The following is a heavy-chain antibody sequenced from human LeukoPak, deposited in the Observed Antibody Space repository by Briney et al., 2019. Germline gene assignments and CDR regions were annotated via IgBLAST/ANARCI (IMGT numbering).Heavy chain of an antibody. J-gene: IGHJ4*02. Sequence: SETLSLTCTVSGGSISSGGYYWSWIRQPPGKGLEWIGYIYHSGSTYYNPSLKSRVTISVDRSKNQFSLRLSSVTAADTVVYYCTRGGELMNFWGQGTLVTVSS. CDR2: IYHSGST. CDR3: TRGGELMNF. D-gene: IGHD1-26*01. V-gene: IGHV4-30-2*01. CDR1: GGSISSGGYY.